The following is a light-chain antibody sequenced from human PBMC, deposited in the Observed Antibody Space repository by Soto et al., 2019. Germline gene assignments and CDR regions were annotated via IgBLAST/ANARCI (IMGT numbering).Light chain of an antibody. CDR1: QSVSSSY. Sequence: EIVLTQSPGTLSLSPGERATLSCRASQSVSSSYLAWYQQKPGQAPRFLIYGATTRASGIPARFSGSGSGTDFTLTISRLEPEDFAVYYCQQYGSSPLTFGGGTKVEIK. V-gene: IGKV3-20*01. CDR2: GAT. CDR3: QQYGSSPLT. J-gene: IGKJ4*01.